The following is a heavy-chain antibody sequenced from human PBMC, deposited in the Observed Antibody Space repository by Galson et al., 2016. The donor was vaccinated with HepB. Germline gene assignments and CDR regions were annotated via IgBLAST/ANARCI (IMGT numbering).Heavy chain of an antibody. J-gene: IGHJ5*02. CDR1: GFSLSTSGMR. Sequence: PALVKPTQTLTLTCTFSGFSLSTSGMRVSWIRQPPGKALEWLAFIDWDDDKYYSTSLKTRLTISKDTSNNQVVLTMTNMDPADTATYYCARSSPYYYGSGSPFDPWGQGTLVTVSS. CDR3: ARSSPYYYGSGSPFDP. D-gene: IGHD3-10*01. V-gene: IGHV2-70*01. CDR2: IDWDDDK.